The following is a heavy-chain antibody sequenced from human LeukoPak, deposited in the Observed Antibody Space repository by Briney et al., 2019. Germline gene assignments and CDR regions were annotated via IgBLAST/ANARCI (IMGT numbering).Heavy chain of an antibody. CDR1: GGSFSGYY. CDR2: INHSGST. Sequence: SETLSLTCAVYGGSFSGYYWSWIRQPPGKGLEWIGEINHSGSTNYNPSLKSRVTISVDTSKNQFSLKLSSVTDADTAVYYCARDPPGTGGWGQGTLVTVSS. CDR3: ARDPPGTGG. D-gene: IGHD3-10*01. J-gene: IGHJ4*02. V-gene: IGHV4-34*01.